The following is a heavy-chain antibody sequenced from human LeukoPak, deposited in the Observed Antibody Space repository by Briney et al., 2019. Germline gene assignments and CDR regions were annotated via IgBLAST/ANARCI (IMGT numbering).Heavy chain of an antibody. D-gene: IGHD2-2*01. Sequence: SETLSLTCAVSGYSISSGYYWSWIRQPPGKGLEWIGEINHTGSTSYNPSLKSRVTISVDTSKNQFSLKLSSVTAADTAVYYCARGGYCSRSSCYGGGFDSWGQGALVTVSS. J-gene: IGHJ5*01. CDR1: GYSISSGYY. V-gene: IGHV4-34*01. CDR3: ARGGYCSRSSCYGGGFDS. CDR2: INHTGST.